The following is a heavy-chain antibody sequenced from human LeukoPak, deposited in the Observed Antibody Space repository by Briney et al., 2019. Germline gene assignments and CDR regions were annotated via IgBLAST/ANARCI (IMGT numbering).Heavy chain of an antibody. CDR3: ARDKYCSSTSCYSPDAFDI. V-gene: IGHV3-74*01. J-gene: IGHJ3*02. Sequence: GGSLRLSCAASGFTFSTSWMYWVRQAPGKGLVWVSRIKSDGSSTSYADSVKGRFTISRDNAKNSLYLQMNSLRAEDTAVYYCARDKYCSSTSCYSPDAFDIWGQGTMVTVSS. D-gene: IGHD2-2*01. CDR2: IKSDGSST. CDR1: GFTFSTSW.